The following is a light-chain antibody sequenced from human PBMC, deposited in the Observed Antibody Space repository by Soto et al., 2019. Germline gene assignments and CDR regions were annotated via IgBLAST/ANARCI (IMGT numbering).Light chain of an antibody. CDR2: EVS. CDR3: SSYTSSSTRV. CDR1: SSDIGGYNY. V-gene: IGLV2-14*01. J-gene: IGLJ3*02. Sequence: QSALTQPASVSGSPGQSITISCTGTSSDIGGYNYVSWYQQHPGKAPKLMIYEVSNRPSGVSNRLSGSKSGNTASLTISGLQAEDEADYYCSSYTSSSTRVFGGGTQLTVL.